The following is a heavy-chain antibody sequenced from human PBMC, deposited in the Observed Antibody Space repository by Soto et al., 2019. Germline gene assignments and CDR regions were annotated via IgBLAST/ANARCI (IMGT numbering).Heavy chain of an antibody. J-gene: IGHJ4*02. V-gene: IGHV2-5*02. Sequence: QITLKESGPTLVNPTQTLTLTCTFSGFSLTETGMGVGWISQPPGKALEWIALIYWDDDKRYSPSLKRGLTISKDASKNQVVLTKTNVDAVDKATYYCAHRRSGYFDSWGQGTLVTVSS. CDR3: AHRRSGYFDS. CDR2: IYWDDDK. CDR1: GFSLTETGMG.